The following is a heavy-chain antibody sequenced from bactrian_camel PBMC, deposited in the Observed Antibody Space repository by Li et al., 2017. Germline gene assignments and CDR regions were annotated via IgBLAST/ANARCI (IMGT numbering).Heavy chain of an antibody. CDR3: VVGINY. Sequence: DVQLVESGGGAVQPGGSLRLSYAASEFSFSDHDMSWVRQAPGMGLEWVSTIEHGGGETYYSASLKGRFTISRDVAKNTAYLQMNSLKSEDTAVYYCVVGINYWGQGTQVTVS. J-gene: IGHJ4*01. CDR1: EFSFSDHD. V-gene: IGHV3S40*01. D-gene: IGHD2*01. CDR2: IEHGGGET.